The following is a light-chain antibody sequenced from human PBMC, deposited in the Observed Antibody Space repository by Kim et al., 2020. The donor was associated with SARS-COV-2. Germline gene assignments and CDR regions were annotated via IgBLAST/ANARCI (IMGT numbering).Light chain of an antibody. Sequence: GQKVTISCSGSTSNIGNNYVSWYQLLPGTAPKLLIYDNNKRPSGIPDRFSGSKSGTSATLGITGLQTGDEADYYCGTWDSRLSAYVFGTGTKVTVL. CDR3: GTWDSRLSAYV. J-gene: IGLJ1*01. CDR2: DNN. CDR1: TSNIGNNY. V-gene: IGLV1-51*01.